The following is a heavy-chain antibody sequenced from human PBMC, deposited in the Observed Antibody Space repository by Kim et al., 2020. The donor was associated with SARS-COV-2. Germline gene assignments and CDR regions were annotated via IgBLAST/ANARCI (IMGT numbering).Heavy chain of an antibody. CDR3: TRAHNIGRWACYYYYSMDV. CDR2: IRSKAYGGTT. D-gene: IGHD5-12*01. CDR1: GFTFGDYA. J-gene: IGHJ6*03. V-gene: IGHV3-49*04. Sequence: GGSLRLSCTASGFTFGDYAMSWVRQAPGKGLEWVGVIRSKAYGGTTEYAASVKGRFTISRDDSKSIAYLQMNSLKTEDTAVYYCTRAHNIGRWACYYYYSMDVWGKGTTITVSS.